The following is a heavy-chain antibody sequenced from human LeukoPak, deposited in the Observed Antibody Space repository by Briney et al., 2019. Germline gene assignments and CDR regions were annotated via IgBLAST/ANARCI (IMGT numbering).Heavy chain of an antibody. CDR2: INPSGGST. CDR1: GYTFTSYY. J-gene: IGHJ4*02. D-gene: IGHD3-22*01. V-gene: IGHV1-46*01. CDR3: ARDLDRSYYDSSGYVY. Sequence: ASVKVSCKASGYTFTSYYMHWVRQAPGQGLEWMGIINPSGGSTSYAQKFQGRVTMTGDTSTSTVYMELSSLRSEDTAVYYCARDLDRSYYDSSGYVYWGQGTLVTISS.